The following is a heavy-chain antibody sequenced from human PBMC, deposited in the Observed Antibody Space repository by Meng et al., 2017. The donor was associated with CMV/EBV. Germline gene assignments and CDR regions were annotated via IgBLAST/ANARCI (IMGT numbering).Heavy chain of an antibody. V-gene: IGHV1-69*05. D-gene: IGHD2-2*01. J-gene: IGHJ4*02. Sequence: SVKVSCKASGGTFSSYAISWVRQAPGQGLEWMGGIIPIFGTANYAQKFQGRVTITTDESTSTAYMELSSLRSEDTAVYYCARWGYCSSTSCTRCYFDYWGQGTLVTVSS. CDR2: IIPIFGTA. CDR1: GGTFSSYA. CDR3: ARWGYCSSTSCTRCYFDY.